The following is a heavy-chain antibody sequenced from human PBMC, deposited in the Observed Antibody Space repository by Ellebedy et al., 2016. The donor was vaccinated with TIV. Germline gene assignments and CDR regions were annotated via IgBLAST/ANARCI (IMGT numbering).Heavy chain of an antibody. CDR1: GFKFDMYW. J-gene: IGHJ4*02. CDR2: INYDGSEK. Sequence: PGESLKISCTASGFKFDMYWMTWVRQTPGTGLEWVANINYDGSEKYYVDSVEGRFTISRDNDKNSLSLQMSSLRAEDTAVVYCARAWGAYYLDYWGPGTLVTVSS. CDR3: ARAWGAYYLDY. V-gene: IGHV3-7*03. D-gene: IGHD3-16*01.